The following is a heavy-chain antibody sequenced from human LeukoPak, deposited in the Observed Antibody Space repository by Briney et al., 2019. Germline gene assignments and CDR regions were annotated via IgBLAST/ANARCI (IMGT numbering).Heavy chain of an antibody. V-gene: IGHV1-8*03. Sequence: GASVKVSCKASVYTFTSYDINWVRQATGQGLECMGWMNPNSGNTGYAQKFQGRVTITRNTSISTAYMELSSLRSEDTAVYYCARGSTYYDFWSGYYTGNYFDYWGQGTLVTVSS. J-gene: IGHJ4*02. D-gene: IGHD3-3*01. CDR1: VYTFTSYD. CDR2: MNPNSGNT. CDR3: ARGSTYYDFWSGYYTGNYFDY.